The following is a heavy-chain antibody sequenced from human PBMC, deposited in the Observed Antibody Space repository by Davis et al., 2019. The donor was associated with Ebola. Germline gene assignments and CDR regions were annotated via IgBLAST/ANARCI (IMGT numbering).Heavy chain of an antibody. D-gene: IGHD7-27*01. V-gene: IGHV3-23*01. J-gene: IGHJ4*02. CDR2: ISGSGGST. CDR1: GFTFRSYA. CDR3: AKDKLGTGGDDY. Sequence: GESLKTPCAALGFTFRSYAISRVRQAPGKGLELVSAISGSGGSTYYADSVNGRFTISRDNTKNTLYLQMNSLRAEDTAVYYCAKDKLGTGGDDYWGQGTLVTVSS.